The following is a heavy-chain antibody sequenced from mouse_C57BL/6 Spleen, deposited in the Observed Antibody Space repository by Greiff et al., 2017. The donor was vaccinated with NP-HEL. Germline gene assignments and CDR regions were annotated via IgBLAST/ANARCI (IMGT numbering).Heavy chain of an antibody. CDR2: IDPETGGT. Sequence: VQLQQSGAELVRPGASVTLSCKASGYTFTDYEMHWVKQTPVHGLEWIGAIDPETGGTAYNQKFKGKAILTADKSSSTAYMELRSLTSEDSAVYYCTGSAFYYGYDGAMDYWGQGTSVTVSS. J-gene: IGHJ4*01. V-gene: IGHV1-15*01. CDR3: TGSAFYYGYDGAMDY. CDR1: GYTFTDYE. D-gene: IGHD2-2*01.